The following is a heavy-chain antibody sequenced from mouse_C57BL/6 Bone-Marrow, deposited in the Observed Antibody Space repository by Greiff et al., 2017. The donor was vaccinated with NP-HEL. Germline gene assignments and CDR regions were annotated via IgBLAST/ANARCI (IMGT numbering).Heavy chain of an antibody. V-gene: IGHV3-6*01. D-gene: IGHD1-1*01. Sequence: EVHLVESGPGLVKPSQSLSLTCSVTGYSITSGYYWNWIRQFPGNKLEWMGYISYDGSNNYNPSLKNRISIPRDTSKNQFFLKLNSVTTEDTATYYCARGPGDYYGSSYGDYWGQGTTLTVSS. J-gene: IGHJ2*01. CDR1: GYSITSGYY. CDR2: ISYDGSN. CDR3: ARGPGDYYGSSYGDY.